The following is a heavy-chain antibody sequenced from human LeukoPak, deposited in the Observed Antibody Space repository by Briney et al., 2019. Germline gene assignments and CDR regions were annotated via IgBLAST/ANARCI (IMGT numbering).Heavy chain of an antibody. CDR1: GFTFSSYG. J-gene: IGHJ4*02. D-gene: IGHD6-19*01. V-gene: IGHV3-33*06. CDR3: AKGYTSGWSDY. CDR2: IWYDGSNK. Sequence: GRSLRLSCAASGFTFSSYGMHWVRQAPGKGLEWVAVIWYDGSNKYYADSVKGRFTISRDNSKNTMFLQMNSLRAEDTALYYCAKGYTSGWSDYWGQGTLVTVSS.